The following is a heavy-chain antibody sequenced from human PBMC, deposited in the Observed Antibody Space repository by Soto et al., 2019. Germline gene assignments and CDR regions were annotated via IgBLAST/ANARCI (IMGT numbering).Heavy chain of an antibody. CDR3: ARGTTGQDDY. J-gene: IGHJ4*02. Sequence: SETLSLTCTFSCGAMNSYYWSWIRQPAGKGLEWIGRLYVSGTTNYNPSLNSRVTMSVDTSKNQFSLKLRFVTAADTAVYYCARGTTGQDDYWGQGTLVTVSS. CDR2: LYVSGTT. CDR1: CGAMNSYY. V-gene: IGHV4-4*07. D-gene: IGHD1-7*01.